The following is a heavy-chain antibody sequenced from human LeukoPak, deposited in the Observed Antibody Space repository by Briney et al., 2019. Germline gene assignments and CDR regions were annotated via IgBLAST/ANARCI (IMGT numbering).Heavy chain of an antibody. CDR2: IYHSGST. CDR1: GGSISSSEW. D-gene: IGHD2-8*01. CDR3: ARVVSPYYYGMDV. V-gene: IGHV4-4*02. Sequence: PSGTLSLTCAVSGGSISSSEWWSWVRQPPGKGLEWIGEIYHSGSTNYKPSLKSRVTMSVDKSKNQVSLKLSSVTAADTAVYYCARVVSPYYYGMDVWGQGTTVTVSS. J-gene: IGHJ6*02.